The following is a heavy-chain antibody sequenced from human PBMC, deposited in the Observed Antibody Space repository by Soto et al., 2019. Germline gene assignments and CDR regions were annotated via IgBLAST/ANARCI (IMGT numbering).Heavy chain of an antibody. Sequence: QVQLVESGGGVVQPGRSLRLSCAASGFTFSSYGMHWVRQAPGKGLEWVAVISYDGSNKYYADSVKGRFTISRDNSKNTLYLQMNSLRAEDTAVYYCAKDFMVRGVIRAVDYWGQGTLVTVSS. CDR3: AKDFMVRGVIRAVDY. V-gene: IGHV3-30*18. D-gene: IGHD3-10*01. J-gene: IGHJ4*02. CDR2: ISYDGSNK. CDR1: GFTFSSYG.